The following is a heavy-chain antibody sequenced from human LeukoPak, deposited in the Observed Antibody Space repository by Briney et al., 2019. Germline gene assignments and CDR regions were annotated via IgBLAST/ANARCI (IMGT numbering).Heavy chain of an antibody. V-gene: IGHV4-59*08. Sequence: SETLSLTCTVSGGSIRSYYWSWIRQSPGKGLAWIGYIYYIGSTYYKSSLESRLTISVDRSKNQFSLKLNSVTAADTAVYYCARHKCLRRGRSCYGFRLGYFDYWGQGTLVTVSS. D-gene: IGHD2-15*01. CDR1: GGSIRSYY. CDR3: ARHKCLRRGRSCYGFRLGYFDY. J-gene: IGHJ4*02. CDR2: IYYIGST.